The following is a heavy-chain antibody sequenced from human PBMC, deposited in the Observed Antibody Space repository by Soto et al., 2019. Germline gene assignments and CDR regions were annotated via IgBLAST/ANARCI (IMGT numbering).Heavy chain of an antibody. J-gene: IGHJ4*02. V-gene: IGHV4-59*01. CDR1: GGSTSNYH. Sequence: SETLSLTCTVSGGSTSNYHWSWIRQSPWQGLEWIGYIYYNGRTDFNPSLRSRVSMTVDTSNNQIFLRLSSVTAADTAVYYCARGGGFYGQFDFWGRGTLVTVSS. CDR3: ARGGGFYGQFDF. CDR2: IYYNGRT. D-gene: IGHD4-17*01.